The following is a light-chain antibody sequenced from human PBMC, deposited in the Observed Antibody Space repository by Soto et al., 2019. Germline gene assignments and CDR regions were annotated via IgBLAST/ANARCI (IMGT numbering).Light chain of an antibody. J-gene: IGKJ1*01. CDR2: GAS. CDR1: QSVSSN. CDR3: QQYNNWPRT. V-gene: IGKV3-15*01. Sequence: EIMMTQSPATLSVPPGERATLSCSASQSVSSNLAWYQQKPGQAPRLLIYGASTRATGIPARFSGTGSGTEFTLTISSLQSEDFAVYYCQQYNNWPRTFGQGTKVDIK.